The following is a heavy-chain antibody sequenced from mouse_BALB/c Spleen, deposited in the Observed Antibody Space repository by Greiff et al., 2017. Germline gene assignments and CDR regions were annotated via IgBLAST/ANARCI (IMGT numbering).Heavy chain of an antibody. CDR1: GFTFSSFG. D-gene: IGHD2-14*01. CDR3: ARSGYRYDGGCFDY. J-gene: IGHJ2*01. Sequence: EVKLVESGGGLVQPGGSRKLSCAASGFTFSSFGMHWVRQAPEKGLEWVAYISSGSSTIYYADTVKGRFTISRDNPKNTLFLQMTSLRSEDTAMYYCARSGYRYDGGCFDYWGQGTTLTVSA. V-gene: IGHV5-17*02. CDR2: ISSGSSTI.